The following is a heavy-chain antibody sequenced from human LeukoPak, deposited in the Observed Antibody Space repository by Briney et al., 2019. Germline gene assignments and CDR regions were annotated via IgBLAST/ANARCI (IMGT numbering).Heavy chain of an antibody. Sequence: SETLSLTCTVSGGSISSGGYYWSWIRQHPGKGLERIGYIYYSGSTYYNPSLKSRVTISVDTSKNQFSLKLSSVTAADTAVYYCARGFDGGHLFDYWGQGTLVTVSS. D-gene: IGHD4-23*01. CDR2: IYYSGST. CDR3: ARGFDGGHLFDY. V-gene: IGHV4-31*03. CDR1: GGSISSGGYY. J-gene: IGHJ4*02.